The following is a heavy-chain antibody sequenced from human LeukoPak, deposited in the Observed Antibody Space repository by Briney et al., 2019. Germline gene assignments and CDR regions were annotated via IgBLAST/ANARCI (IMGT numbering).Heavy chain of an antibody. CDR2: MYYSGST. V-gene: IGHV4-59*08. CDR1: GGSIRSYY. Sequence: SETLSLTCTVSGGSIRSYYWSWIRQPPGKGLGWIGYMYYSGSTNYNPSLKSRITISVDRSKNQFSLKLSSVTAADTAVYYCARHGGSGSYYNWFDPWGQGTLVTVSS. J-gene: IGHJ5*02. CDR3: ARHGGSGSYYNWFDP. D-gene: IGHD3-10*01.